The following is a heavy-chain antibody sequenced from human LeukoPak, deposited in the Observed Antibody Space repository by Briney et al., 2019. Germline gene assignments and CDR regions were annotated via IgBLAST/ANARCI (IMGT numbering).Heavy chain of an antibody. CDR3: AKDLGTYYYGSGFDY. CDR2: ISYDGSNK. D-gene: IGHD3-10*01. J-gene: IGHJ4*02. CDR1: GFTLSSYG. Sequence: GGSLRLSCAASGFTLSSYGMHWVRQAPGKGLEWVAVISYDGSNKYYADSVKGRFTISRDNSKNTLYLQMNSLRAEDTAVYYCAKDLGTYYYGSGFDYWGQGTLVTVSS. V-gene: IGHV3-30*18.